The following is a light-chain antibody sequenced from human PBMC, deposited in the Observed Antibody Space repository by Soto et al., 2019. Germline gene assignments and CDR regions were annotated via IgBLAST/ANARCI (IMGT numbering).Light chain of an antibody. CDR1: QSGCYSSNNKNY. J-gene: IGKJ1*01. CDR2: WAS. Sequence: DIVMTQSPDSLAVSLGERATINCKSSQSGCYSSNNKNYLAWYQQKPGQPPKLLIYWASTRESGVPDRFSGSGSVTDFTLTISSLQAEDVAVYYCQQYYSTLTFGQGTKVAIK. V-gene: IGKV4-1*01. CDR3: QQYYSTLT.